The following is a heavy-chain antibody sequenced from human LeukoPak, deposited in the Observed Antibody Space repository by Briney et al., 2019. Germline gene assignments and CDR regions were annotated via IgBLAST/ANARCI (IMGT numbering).Heavy chain of an antibody. J-gene: IGHJ4*02. CDR3: AKDHRVRYDILTGHDY. Sequence: PGRSLRLSCAASGFTFSSYGMHWVRQAPGKGLEWVAVISYDGSNKYYADSVKSRFTISRDNSKNTLYLQMNSLRAEDTAVYYCAKDHRVRYDILTGHDYWGQGTLVTVSS. CDR1: GFTFSSYG. D-gene: IGHD3-9*01. CDR2: ISYDGSNK. V-gene: IGHV3-30*18.